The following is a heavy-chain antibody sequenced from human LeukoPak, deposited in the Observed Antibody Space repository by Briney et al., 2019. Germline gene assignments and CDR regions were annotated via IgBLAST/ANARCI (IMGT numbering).Heavy chain of an antibody. J-gene: IGHJ4*02. Sequence: PGGSLRLSCAASGFTFSSYGMHWVRQAPGKGLEWVAVISYDGSNKYYADSVKGRFTISRDNSKNTLYLQMNSLRAADTAVYYCAKSGYVDYGDYVRIKYFDYWGQGTLVTVSS. CDR3: AKSGYVDYGDYVRIKYFDY. D-gene: IGHD4-17*01. V-gene: IGHV3-30*18. CDR2: ISYDGSNK. CDR1: GFTFSSYG.